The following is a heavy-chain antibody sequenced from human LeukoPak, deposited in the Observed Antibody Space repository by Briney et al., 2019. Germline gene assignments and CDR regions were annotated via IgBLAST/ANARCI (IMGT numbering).Heavy chain of an antibody. Sequence: ASVKVSCKASGGTFSSYAISWVRQAPGQGLEWMGGIIPIFGTANYAQKFQGRVTITADESTSTAYMELSSLRSEDTAVYYCARSGVDAFDIWGQGTMVTVSS. V-gene: IGHV1-69*13. CDR3: ARSGVDAFDI. D-gene: IGHD3-10*01. CDR1: GGTFSSYA. J-gene: IGHJ3*02. CDR2: IIPIFGTA.